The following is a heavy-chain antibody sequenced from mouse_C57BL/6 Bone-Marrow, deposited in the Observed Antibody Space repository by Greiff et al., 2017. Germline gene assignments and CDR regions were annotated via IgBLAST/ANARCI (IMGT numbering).Heavy chain of an antibody. Sequence: VQLQQSGAELAKPGASVKLSCKASGYTFTSYWMHWVKQRPGQGLEWIGFINPSSGYTKYNPKFKDKATLTADKSSSTAYMQLSSLTYEDSAVDYCSTRDYGNSHYWGKGTTLTVSS. V-gene: IGHV1-7*01. D-gene: IGHD2-1*01. CDR3: STRDYGNSHY. CDR2: INPSSGYT. J-gene: IGHJ2*01. CDR1: GYTFTSYW.